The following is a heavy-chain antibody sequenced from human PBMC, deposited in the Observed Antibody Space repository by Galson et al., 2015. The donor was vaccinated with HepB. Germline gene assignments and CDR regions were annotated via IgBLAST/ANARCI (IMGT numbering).Heavy chain of an antibody. CDR1: GFTFSSYA. Sequence: SLRLSCAASGFTFSSYAMSWVRQAPGKGLEWVSAISGSGGSTYYAHSVKGRFTISRDNSKNTLYLQMNSLRAEDTAVYYCAKQGWNDGPPDYWGQGTLVTVSS. CDR3: AKQGWNDGPPDY. D-gene: IGHD1-1*01. CDR2: ISGSGGST. V-gene: IGHV3-23*01. J-gene: IGHJ4*02.